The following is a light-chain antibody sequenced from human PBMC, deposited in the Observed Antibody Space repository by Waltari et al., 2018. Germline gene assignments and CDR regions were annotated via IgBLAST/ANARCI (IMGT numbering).Light chain of an antibody. CDR2: GAS. V-gene: IGKV4-1*01. CDR1: QSVLHSFNNNNY. CDR3: QQYYSSPPT. J-gene: IGKJ4*01. Sequence: DIVMTQSPDSLAVSLGERATINCQSSQSVLHSFNNNNYLAWYQQKPGQPPKLLIYGASTRESGVPDRFSGSGSGTDFTLTISSLQAEDVAVYYCQQYYSSPPTFGGGTKVEIK.